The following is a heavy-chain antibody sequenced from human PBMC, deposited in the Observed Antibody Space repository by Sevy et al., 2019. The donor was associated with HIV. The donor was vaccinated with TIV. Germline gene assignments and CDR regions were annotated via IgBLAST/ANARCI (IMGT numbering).Heavy chain of an antibody. CDR1: GFTFSSYS. V-gene: IGHV3-21*01. D-gene: IGHD6-19*01. CDR2: ISSSSSYI. CDR3: ARSFSGWPSYNAFDI. Sequence: GGSLRLSCAASGFTFSSYSMNWVRQAPGKGLEWVSSISSSSSYIYYADSEKGRFTISRDNAKNSLYLQMNSLRAEDTAVYYCARSFSGWPSYNAFDIWGQGTMVTVSS. J-gene: IGHJ3*02.